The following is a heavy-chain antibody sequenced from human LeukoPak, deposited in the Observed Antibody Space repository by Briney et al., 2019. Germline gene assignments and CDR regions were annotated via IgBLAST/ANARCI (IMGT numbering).Heavy chain of an antibody. CDR3: ARHHDSSGYEYFQQ. Sequence: PSETLSLTCTVSGGSISSYYWSWIRQPPGKGLEGSGYIYYSGSTNYNPSPNSKVTISVNTSKNGFSLKLSSGNAAATAVYYCARHHDSSGYEYFQQWGQGTLVTVPS. J-gene: IGHJ1*01. D-gene: IGHD3-22*01. CDR2: IYYSGST. V-gene: IGHV4-59*08. CDR1: GGSISSYY.